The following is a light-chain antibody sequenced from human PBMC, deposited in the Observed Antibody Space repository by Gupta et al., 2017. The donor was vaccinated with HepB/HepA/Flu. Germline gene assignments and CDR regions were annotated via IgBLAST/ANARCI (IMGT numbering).Light chain of an antibody. CDR3: SSYTSSSTRV. CDR2: DVS. J-gene: IGLJ2*01. V-gene: IGLV2-14*03. Sequence: QSALTQHASVSGSPGQSLTISCTGTSSDVGGYNYVSWYQQHPGKAPKLLIYDVSNRPSGVSNRFSGSKSGNTASLTISGLQAEDEADYYCSSYTSSSTRVFGGGTKLTVL. CDR1: SSDVGGYNY.